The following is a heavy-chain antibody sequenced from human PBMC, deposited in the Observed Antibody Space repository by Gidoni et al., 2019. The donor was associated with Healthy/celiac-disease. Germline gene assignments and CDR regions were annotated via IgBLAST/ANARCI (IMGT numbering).Heavy chain of an antibody. CDR1: GGPISISSYY. CDR3: AAGKEVVVPAALSYFDL. CDR2: IYYSGST. J-gene: IGHJ2*01. V-gene: IGHV4-39*01. Sequence: QLQLQESGPGLVKPSETLSLTCTVPGGPISISSYYWGWIRQPPGKGLEWIGSIYYSGSTYYNPSLKSRVTISVDTSKNQFSLKLSSVTAADTAVYYCAAGKEVVVPAALSYFDLWGRGTLVTVSS. D-gene: IGHD2-2*01.